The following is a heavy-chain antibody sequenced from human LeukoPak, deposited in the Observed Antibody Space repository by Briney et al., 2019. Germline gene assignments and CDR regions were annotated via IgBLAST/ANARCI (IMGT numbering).Heavy chain of an antibody. J-gene: IGHJ3*02. D-gene: IGHD3-22*01. CDR2: INHSGST. CDR3: ARGSPYYYDSSGSDAFDI. Sequence: PSETLFLTCAVYGGSFSGYYWSWIRQPPGKGLEWIGEINHSGSTNYNPSLKSRVTISVDTSKNQFSLKLSSVTAADTAVYYCARGSPYYYDSSGSDAFDIWGQGTMVTVSS. CDR1: GGSFSGYY. V-gene: IGHV4-34*01.